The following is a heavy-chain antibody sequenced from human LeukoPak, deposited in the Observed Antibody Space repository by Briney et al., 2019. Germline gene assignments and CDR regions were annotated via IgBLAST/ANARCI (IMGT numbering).Heavy chain of an antibody. J-gene: IGHJ4*02. V-gene: IGHV4-4*02. CDR2: IHYSGNT. D-gene: IGHD6-13*01. CDR3: ARDLGTAAAPVSILFDY. Sequence: SETLSLTWAVSGGSVSSGTWWSWVRQTPGKGLEWIGEIHYSGNTNYNPSLKSRLTISVDTSKNQFSLKLSSVTAADTAVYYCARDLGTAAAPVSILFDYWGQGTLVTVSS. CDR1: GGSVSSGTW.